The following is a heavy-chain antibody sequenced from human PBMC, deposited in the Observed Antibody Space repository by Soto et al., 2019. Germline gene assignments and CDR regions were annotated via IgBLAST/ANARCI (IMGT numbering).Heavy chain of an antibody. D-gene: IGHD7-27*01. CDR3: ARDVGPVSDNWGSTKNWFDP. V-gene: IGHV6-1*01. J-gene: IGHJ5*02. CDR2: TYYRSKWYN. CDR1: GDSVSSNSAA. Sequence: PSQTLSLTCAISGDSVSSNSAAWNWIRQSPSRGLEWLGSTYYRSKWYNDYAVSVKSRITINPDTSKNQFSLQLNSVTPEDTAVYYCARDVGPVSDNWGSTKNWFDPWGQGTLVTVSS.